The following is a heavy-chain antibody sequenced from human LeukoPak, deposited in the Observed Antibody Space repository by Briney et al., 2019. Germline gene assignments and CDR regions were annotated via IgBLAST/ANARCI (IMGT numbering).Heavy chain of an antibody. V-gene: IGHV3-23*01. Sequence: GGSLRLSCAASGFTFSSYAMSWVRQAPGKGLEWVSAISGSGGSTYYADSVKGRFTISRDNSKNTLYLQMNSLRAEDTAVYYCAKGPRAGYQLLWWYGYWGQGTLVTVSS. CDR1: GFTFSSYA. CDR3: AKGPRAGYQLLWWYGY. D-gene: IGHD2-2*01. CDR2: ISGSGGST. J-gene: IGHJ4*02.